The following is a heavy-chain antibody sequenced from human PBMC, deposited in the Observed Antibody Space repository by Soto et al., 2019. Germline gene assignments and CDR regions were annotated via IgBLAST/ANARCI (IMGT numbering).Heavy chain of an antibody. D-gene: IGHD5-12*01. CDR2: ISGSGGST. V-gene: IGHV3-23*01. J-gene: IGHJ4*02. Sequence: PGGSLELSCAASGFPFTSYAMSWVRQAPGKGLEWVSAISGSGGSTYYADSVKGRFTISRDNSKNTLYLQMNSLRAEDTAVYYCATYSQWLDFDYWGQGTLVTVSS. CDR1: GFPFTSYA. CDR3: ATYSQWLDFDY.